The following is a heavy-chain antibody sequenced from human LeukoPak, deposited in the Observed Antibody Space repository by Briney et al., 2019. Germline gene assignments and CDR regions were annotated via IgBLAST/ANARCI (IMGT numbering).Heavy chain of an antibody. CDR2: INPKSGDP. CDR1: GYTLTGYY. Sequence: ASVKVSCKASGYTLTGYYIHWVRQAPGQGLEWMGRINPKSGDPNYAQKFQGRVTMTRDTSISTAYMELSRLTSDDTAVYYCARDNASSGWFGMSDYWGQGTLVTVSS. V-gene: IGHV1-2*02. D-gene: IGHD6-19*01. CDR3: ARDNASSGWFGMSDY. J-gene: IGHJ4*02.